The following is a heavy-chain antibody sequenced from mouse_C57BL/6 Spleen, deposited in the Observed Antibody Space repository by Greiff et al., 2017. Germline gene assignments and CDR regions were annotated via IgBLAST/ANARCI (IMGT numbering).Heavy chain of an antibody. D-gene: IGHD1-1*01. CDR2: IYPGSGNT. CDR3: ARGDYYGSSVSWFAY. CDR1: GYTFTDYY. Sequence: LMESGPELVKPGASVKISCKASGYTFTDYYINWVKQRPGQGLEWIGWIYPGSGNTKYNEKFKGKATLTVDTSSSTAYMQLSSLTSEDSAVYFCARGDYYGSSVSWFAYWGQGTLVTVSA. V-gene: IGHV1-84*01. J-gene: IGHJ3*01.